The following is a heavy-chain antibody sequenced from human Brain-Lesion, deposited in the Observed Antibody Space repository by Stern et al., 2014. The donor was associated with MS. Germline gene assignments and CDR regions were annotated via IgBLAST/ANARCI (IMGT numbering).Heavy chain of an antibody. Sequence: EVHLVESGGDLVQPGGSLRLSCTASGFTFSAYWMHWVRQAPGTGLGWVSCINGDGSRTSYADSVKGRFTISRDNAKNTLYVQMNSLRVEDTAVYYCARAHVDTWDWFDPWGQGTLVTVSS. CDR3: ARAHVDTWDWFDP. V-gene: IGHV3-74*02. CDR1: GFTFSAYW. J-gene: IGHJ5*02. D-gene: IGHD5-18*01. CDR2: INGDGSRT.